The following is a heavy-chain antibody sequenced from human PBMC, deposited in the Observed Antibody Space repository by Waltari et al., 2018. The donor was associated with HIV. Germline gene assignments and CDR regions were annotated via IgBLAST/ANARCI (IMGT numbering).Heavy chain of an antibody. CDR3: VRDGPHDGYIGYFDY. D-gene: IGHD2-21*01. CDR2: TYYRTKWFN. Sequence: QVQLQQSGPGLVRPSQTLSLTCAISGDNLSNDRAAWNWIRQSPSRGLECLGRTYYRTKWFNEYAGSVSCRININPDTSKNQFSLQLNSVTPDDTAVYFCVRDGPHDGYIGYFDYWGQGSLVTVSS. CDR1: GDNLSNDRAA. V-gene: IGHV6-1*01. J-gene: IGHJ4*02.